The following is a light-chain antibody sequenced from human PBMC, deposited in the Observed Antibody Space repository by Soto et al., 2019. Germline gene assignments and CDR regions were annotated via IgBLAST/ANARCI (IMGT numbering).Light chain of an antibody. J-gene: IGKJ4*01. CDR2: GTS. CDR3: QQYGSSLLT. V-gene: IGKV3-20*01. CDR1: QSVGSN. Sequence: EIVMTPSPATLSVSPWGRATMSCRASQSVGSNFAWYQQTPGQAPRLLIYGTSTRATGIPDRFSGSGSETDFTLTISRLEPEDFAVYYCQQYGSSLLTFGGGTKVDIK.